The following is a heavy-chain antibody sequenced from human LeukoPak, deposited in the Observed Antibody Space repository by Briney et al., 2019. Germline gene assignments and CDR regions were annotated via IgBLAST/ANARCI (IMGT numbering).Heavy chain of an antibody. CDR1: GFTFSSYW. CDR2: IYYTGST. J-gene: IGHJ3*02. D-gene: IGHD1-26*01. V-gene: IGHV4-59*08. CDR3: ARPGVGSGRYGAFDI. Sequence: GSLRLSCAASGFTFSSYWMSWIRQPPGKGLEWLGYIYYTGSTDYNPSLESRVTMSVDTSKNQFSLKLRSMTAADTAVYYCARPGVGSGRYGAFDIWGQGTIVTVSS.